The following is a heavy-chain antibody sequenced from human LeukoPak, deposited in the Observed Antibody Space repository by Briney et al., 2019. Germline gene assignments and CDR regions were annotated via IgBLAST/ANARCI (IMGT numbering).Heavy chain of an antibody. Sequence: ASVKVSCKASGYTFTGYYMHWVRQAPGQGLEWMGWINPNSGDTHYAQKFQGRVTMTRDTSTSTVYMELSSLRSEDTGVYYCARDGSFYFDYWGQGTLVTVSS. CDR1: GYTFTGYY. V-gene: IGHV1-2*02. CDR2: INPNSGDT. J-gene: IGHJ4*02. D-gene: IGHD1-1*01. CDR3: ARDGSFYFDY.